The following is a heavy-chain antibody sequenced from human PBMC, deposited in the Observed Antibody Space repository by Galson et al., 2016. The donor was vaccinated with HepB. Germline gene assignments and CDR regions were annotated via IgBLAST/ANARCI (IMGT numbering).Heavy chain of an antibody. CDR1: GYTFTNYG. V-gene: IGHV1-18*01. Sequence: SVKVSCKASGYTFTNYGIIWVRQAPGQGLQWMAWISAFNGVIYYAQKFQDRVIVTTDPSTSTAYMEVRSRRSDDTAVYYCARGPSIPLAGDYWGQGTPVTVSS. CDR3: ARGPSIPLAGDY. CDR2: ISAFNGVI. J-gene: IGHJ4*02. D-gene: IGHD6-19*01.